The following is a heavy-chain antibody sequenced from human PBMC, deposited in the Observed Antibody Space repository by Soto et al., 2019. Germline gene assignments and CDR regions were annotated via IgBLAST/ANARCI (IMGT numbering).Heavy chain of an antibody. D-gene: IGHD3-22*01. V-gene: IGHV3-48*03. CDR2: INTSGGTI. J-gene: IGHJ4*02. CDR3: ARENYDSRGYFLDY. Sequence: EVQLVESGGGLVQPGGSLRLSCAVSGFTFSNFEMSWVRQAPGKGLERVSYINTSGGTIYYADSVKGRFTISRDNAKNSLYLQMNSLRAEDTAVYYCARENYDSRGYFLDYWGQGTLVTVSS. CDR1: GFTFSNFE.